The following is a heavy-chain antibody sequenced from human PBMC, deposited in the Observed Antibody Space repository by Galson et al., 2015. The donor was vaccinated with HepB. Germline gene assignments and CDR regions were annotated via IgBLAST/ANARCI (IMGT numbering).Heavy chain of an antibody. V-gene: IGHV3-11*05. Sequence: SLRLSCAASGFNFSDYYMNWIRQAPGKGLEWVSHISGSSIYIKYADSVKGRFTISRDNAKNSLYLQMNSLRAEDTAVYYCARGVLPVDYWGQGILVTVSS. CDR3: ARGVLPVDY. CDR1: GFNFSDYY. D-gene: IGHD6-6*01. J-gene: IGHJ4*02. CDR2: ISGSSIYI.